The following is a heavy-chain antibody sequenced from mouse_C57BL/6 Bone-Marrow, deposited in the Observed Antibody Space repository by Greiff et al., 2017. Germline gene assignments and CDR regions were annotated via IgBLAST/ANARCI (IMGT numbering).Heavy chain of an antibody. D-gene: IGHD1-1*01. V-gene: IGHV1-81*01. CDR3: ASFYYYGSSYDY. Sequence: QVQLQQSGAELARPGASVKLSCKASGYTFTSYGISWVKQRTGQGLEWIGEIYPRSGNTHYNEKFKGKATLTADKSSSTAYMELRSLTSEDSAVYFCASFYYYGSSYDYWGQGTTLTVSS. CDR2: IYPRSGNT. CDR1: GYTFTSYG. J-gene: IGHJ2*01.